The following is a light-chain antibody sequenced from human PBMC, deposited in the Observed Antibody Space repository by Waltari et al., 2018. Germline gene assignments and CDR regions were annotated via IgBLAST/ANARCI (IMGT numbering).Light chain of an antibody. J-gene: IGKJ1*01. CDR1: QNIVTY. Sequence: DIQMTQSPSSLSASVGDRVTITCRASQNIVTYLSWYQLKPGKAPKLLIYAASSLQSGAPSRFIGSGSGTDFTLTISSLQPEDFATYYCQQSYSTLRTFGQGTTVEIK. CDR3: QQSYSTLRT. CDR2: AAS. V-gene: IGKV1-39*01.